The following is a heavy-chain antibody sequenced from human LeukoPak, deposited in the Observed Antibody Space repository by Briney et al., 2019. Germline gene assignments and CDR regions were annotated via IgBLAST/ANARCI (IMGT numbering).Heavy chain of an antibody. V-gene: IGHV1-18*01. CDR1: GYTFTSYG. CDR3: ARDMITFGGVILDY. J-gene: IGHJ4*02. Sequence: GASVKVSCKASGYTFTSYGISWVRQAPGQGLEWMGWISAYNGNTNYAQKLQGRVTMTTDTSTSTAYMGLRSLRSDDTAVYYCARDMITFGGVILDYWGQGTLVTVSS. CDR2: ISAYNGNT. D-gene: IGHD3-16*01.